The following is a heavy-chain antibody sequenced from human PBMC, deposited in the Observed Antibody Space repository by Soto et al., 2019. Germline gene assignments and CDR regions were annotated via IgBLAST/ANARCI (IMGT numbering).Heavy chain of an antibody. V-gene: IGHV4-59*03. CDR3: VSSRAAIYGDAFDV. J-gene: IGHJ3*01. CDR2: VYDSGNT. D-gene: IGHD2-2*01. CDR1: GAPISSYF. Sequence: QLQESGPGLVKPSETLSLTCSVSGAPISSYFRCWIRQPPGKGLEWIGCVYDSGNTNYNPSLKSRVTISLSSSENQFSLKMSSVTAADTAVYYCVSSRAAIYGDAFDVWGQGTMVTVSS.